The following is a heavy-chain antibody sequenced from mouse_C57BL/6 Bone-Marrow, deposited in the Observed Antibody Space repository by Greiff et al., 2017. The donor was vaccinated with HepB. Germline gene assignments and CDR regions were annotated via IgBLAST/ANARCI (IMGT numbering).Heavy chain of an antibody. CDR3: ASDYYGSSYDWYFDV. V-gene: IGHV14-3*01. CDR2: IDPANGNT. Sequence: VQLQQSVAELVRPGASVKLSCTASGFNIKNTYMHWVKQRPEQGLEWIGRIDPANGNTKYAPKFQGKATITADTSSNTAYLQLSSLTSEDTAIYYCASDYYGSSYDWYFDVWGTGTTVTVSS. CDR1: GFNIKNTY. J-gene: IGHJ1*03. D-gene: IGHD1-1*01.